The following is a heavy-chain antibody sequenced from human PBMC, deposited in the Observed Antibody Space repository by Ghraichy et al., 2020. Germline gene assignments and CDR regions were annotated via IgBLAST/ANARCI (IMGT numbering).Heavy chain of an antibody. V-gene: IGHV4-59*01. CDR2: IHYSGST. Sequence: SETLSLTCTVSGGSMSPYHWRWLRPPPGKELEWIGYIHYSGSTNYNPSLKSRVTILVDTSKNQFSLRLSSATAADTAVYYCARYGSYGDFDYWGQGVRVTVSS. D-gene: IGHD4/OR15-4a*01. CDR1: GGSMSPYH. CDR3: ARYGSYGDFDY. J-gene: IGHJ4*02.